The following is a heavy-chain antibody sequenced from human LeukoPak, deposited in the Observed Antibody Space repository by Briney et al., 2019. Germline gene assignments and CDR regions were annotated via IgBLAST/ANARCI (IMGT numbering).Heavy chain of an antibody. CDR3: ARVFKEIVVVHTGTAYYYGMDV. Sequence: GGSLRLSCAASGITFSSYSMNWVRQAPGKGLECLSYYSSSSNPIYYADSVKGRFTISRDNAKNSLYLQMNSLRAEDTAVYYCARVFKEIVVVHTGTAYYYGMDVWGQGTTVTVSS. CDR2: YSSSSNPI. V-gene: IGHV3-48*01. D-gene: IGHD2-15*01. J-gene: IGHJ6*02. CDR1: GITFSSYS.